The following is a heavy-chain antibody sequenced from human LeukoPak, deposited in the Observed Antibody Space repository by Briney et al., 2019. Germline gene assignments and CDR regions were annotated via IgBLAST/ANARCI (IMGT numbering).Heavy chain of an antibody. J-gene: IGHJ4*02. Sequence: GGSLRLSCAASGFSFSSYWMSWVRQVPGKGLEWVANIKEDGSEKNYVDSVKGRFTISRDNAKNSLYLQMNSLRAEDTAVYYCARKDSSPRTFDYWGQGTLVTVSS. CDR3: ARKDSSPRTFDY. CDR1: GFSFSSYW. CDR2: IKEDGSEK. V-gene: IGHV3-7*01. D-gene: IGHD3-22*01.